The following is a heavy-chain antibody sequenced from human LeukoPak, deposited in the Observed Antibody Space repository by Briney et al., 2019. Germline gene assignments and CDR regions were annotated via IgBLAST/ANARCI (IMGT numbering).Heavy chain of an antibody. CDR2: INPNSGGT. J-gene: IGHJ3*02. V-gene: IGHV1-2*02. CDR1: EYTFTGYY. D-gene: IGHD6-6*01. CDR3: ARWGPIAARPRAFDI. Sequence: ASVKVSCKASEYTFTGYYMHWVRQAPGQGLEWMGWINPNSGGTNYAQKFQGRVTMTRDTSISTAYMELSRLRSDDTAVYYCARWGPIAARPRAFDIWGQGTMVTVSS.